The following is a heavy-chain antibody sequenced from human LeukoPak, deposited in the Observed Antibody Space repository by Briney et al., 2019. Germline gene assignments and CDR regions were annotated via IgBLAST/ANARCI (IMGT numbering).Heavy chain of an antibody. D-gene: IGHD3-3*01. Sequence: SETLSLTCTVSGGSISSSSYYWGWIRQPPRKGLEWIGSIYYSGSTYYNPSLKSRVTISVDTSKNQFSLKLSSVTAADTAVYYCAGLRFLEWSRYDYWGQGTLVTVSS. CDR2: IYYSGST. CDR3: AGLRFLEWSRYDY. J-gene: IGHJ4*02. V-gene: IGHV4-39*01. CDR1: GGSISSSSYY.